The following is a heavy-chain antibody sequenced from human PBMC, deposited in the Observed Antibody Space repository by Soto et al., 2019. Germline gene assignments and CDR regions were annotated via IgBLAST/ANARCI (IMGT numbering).Heavy chain of an antibody. J-gene: IGHJ6*03. D-gene: IGHD2-15*01. CDR3: ARDINVAATSVVYYYYYMDV. CDR2: IWYDGSNK. V-gene: IGHV3-33*08. Sequence: GGSLRLSCAASGFTFINYAMSWVRQAPGKGLEWVAVIWYDGSNKYYADSVKGRFTISRDNSKNTLYLQMNSLRAEDTAVYYCARDINVAATSVVYYYYYMDVWGKGTTVTVSS. CDR1: GFTFINYA.